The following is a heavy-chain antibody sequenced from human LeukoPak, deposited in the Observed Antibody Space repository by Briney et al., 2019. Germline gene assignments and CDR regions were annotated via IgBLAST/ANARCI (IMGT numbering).Heavy chain of an antibody. V-gene: IGHV3-74*01. Sequence: GGSLRLSCAASGFTFSSYWMYWVRQAPGKGLVWVSRINSDGSTTSSADSVKGRFTISRDNAKNTLYLQMNSLRAEDTAVYYCARVAGPSDVASGAFDIWGQGTTVTVSS. D-gene: IGHD5-12*01. CDR3: ARVAGPSDVASGAFDI. CDR2: INSDGSTT. CDR1: GFTFSSYW. J-gene: IGHJ3*02.